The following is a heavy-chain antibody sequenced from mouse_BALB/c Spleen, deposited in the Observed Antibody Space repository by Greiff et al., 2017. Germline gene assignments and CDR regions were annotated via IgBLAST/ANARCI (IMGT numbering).Heavy chain of an antibody. CDR2: IWTGGGT. CDR1: GFSLTSYD. D-gene: IGHD2-4*01. V-gene: IGHV2-9-2*01. CDR3: VRVSMINYYFDY. Sequence: VQLVESGPGLVAPSQSLSITCTVSGFSLTSYDISWIRQPPGKGLEWLGVIWTGGGTNYNSAFMSRLSISKDNSKSQVFLKMNSLQTDDTAIYYCVRVSMINYYFDYWGQGTTLTVSS. J-gene: IGHJ2*01.